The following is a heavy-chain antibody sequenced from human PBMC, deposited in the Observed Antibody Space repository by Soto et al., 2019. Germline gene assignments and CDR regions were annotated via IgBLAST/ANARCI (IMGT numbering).Heavy chain of an antibody. J-gene: IGHJ4*02. CDR2: IYSGGGT. CDR3: ATRMTTAPY. D-gene: IGHD4-17*01. Sequence: GGSLRLSCAASLFIVSDNYMSLVRQAPGKGLEWVSLIYSGGGTDYAESVKGRFTISRDNSKNTLYLQMNSLKAEDTGIYYCATRMTTAPYWGQGTVVTVSS. CDR1: LFIVSDNY. V-gene: IGHV3-53*01.